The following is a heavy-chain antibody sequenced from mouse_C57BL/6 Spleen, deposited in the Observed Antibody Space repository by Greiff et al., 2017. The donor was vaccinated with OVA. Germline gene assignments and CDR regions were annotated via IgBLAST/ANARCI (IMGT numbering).Heavy chain of an antibody. Sequence: QVHVKQSGAELVRPGASVKLSCKASGYTFTDYYINWVKQRPGQGLEWIARIYPGSGNTYYNEKFKGKATLTAEKSSSTAYMQLSSLTSEDSAVYFCARSGNYSLAYWGQGTLVTVSA. CDR2: IYPGSGNT. D-gene: IGHD2-1*01. V-gene: IGHV1-76*01. CDR3: ARSGNYSLAY. CDR1: GYTFTDYY. J-gene: IGHJ3*01.